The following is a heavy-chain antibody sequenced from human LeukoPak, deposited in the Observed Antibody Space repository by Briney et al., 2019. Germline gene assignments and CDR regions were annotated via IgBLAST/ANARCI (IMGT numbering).Heavy chain of an antibody. CDR1: GHTFTAYY. CDR3: ATYYSDTSARD. V-gene: IGHV1-2*02. J-gene: IGHJ4*02. CDR2: INPNSGGT. D-gene: IGHD3-22*01. Sequence: WASVKVSCKASGHTFTAYYMFWVRQAPGQGLEWMGWINPNSGGTNYAPKFQGRVTMTRDTSISTAYMELSGLTSDDTAVYFRATYYSDTSARDWGQGTLVTVSS.